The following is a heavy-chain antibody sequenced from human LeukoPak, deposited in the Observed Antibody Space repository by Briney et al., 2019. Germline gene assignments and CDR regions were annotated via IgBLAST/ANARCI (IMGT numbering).Heavy chain of an antibody. Sequence: GGSLRLSCAASGFTFSSEWMSWVRQAPGKGLEWVANIKQDGSEKYYVDSVKRRFTPSRDNAKNSLYLQMNSLRAEDTAVYYCAKNSGYYYDSSGYYNYFDYWGQGTLVTVSS. CDR1: GFTFSSEW. V-gene: IGHV3-7*01. CDR3: AKNSGYYYDSSGYYNYFDY. J-gene: IGHJ4*02. CDR2: IKQDGSEK. D-gene: IGHD3-22*01.